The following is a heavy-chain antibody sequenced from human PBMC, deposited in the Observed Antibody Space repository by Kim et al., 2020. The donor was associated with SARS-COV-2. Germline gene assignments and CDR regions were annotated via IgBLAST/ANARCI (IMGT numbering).Heavy chain of an antibody. J-gene: IGHJ6*03. Sequence: GGSLRLSCAASGFTFSSYGMHWVRQAPGKGLEWVAVISYDGSNKYYADSVKGRFTISRDNSKNTLYLQMNSLRAEDTAVYYCAKDKVFGVALPSYMDVWGKGTTVTVSS. CDR2: ISYDGSNK. V-gene: IGHV3-30*18. D-gene: IGHD3-3*01. CDR3: AKDKVFGVALPSYMDV. CDR1: GFTFSSYG.